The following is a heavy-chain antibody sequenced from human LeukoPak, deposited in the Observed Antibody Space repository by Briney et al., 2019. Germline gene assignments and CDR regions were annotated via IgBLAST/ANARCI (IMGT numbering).Heavy chain of an antibody. D-gene: IGHD5-24*01. CDR3: ARQSMAAANWFDP. CDR2: IYYSGST. J-gene: IGHJ5*02. Sequence: SETLSLTCTVSGGSISSSSYSWGWIRQPPGKGLEXIGSIYYSGSTYYNPSLKSRVTISVDTSKNQFSLKLNSVTAADTAVYYCARQSMAAANWFDPWGQGTLVTVSS. CDR1: GGSISSSSYS. V-gene: IGHV4-39*01.